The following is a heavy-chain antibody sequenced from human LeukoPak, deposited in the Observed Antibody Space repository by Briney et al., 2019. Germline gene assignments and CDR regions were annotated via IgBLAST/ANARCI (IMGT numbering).Heavy chain of an antibody. CDR1: GFTFDDYA. J-gene: IGHJ4*02. CDR2: ISWNSGSI. V-gene: IGHV3-9*01. D-gene: IGHD3-10*01. CDR3: AKADGSGNYYPLDY. Sequence: GGSLRLSCAASGFTFDDYAMHWVRQAPGKGLEWVSSISWNSGSIGYADSVKGRFTISRDNAKNSLYLQMNSLRAEDTALYYCAKADGSGNYYPLDYWGQGTLVTVSS.